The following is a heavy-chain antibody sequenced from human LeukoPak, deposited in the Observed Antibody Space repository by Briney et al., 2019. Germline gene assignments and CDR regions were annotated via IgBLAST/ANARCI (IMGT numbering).Heavy chain of an antibody. Sequence: ASVKVSCKASGYTFTSYDINWVRQATGQGLEWMGWMSPRSGNTRYAQKFQGRVTMTRNTSISTAYMELSSLRSDDPAVYYCARGRYGSDYYFNYWGQGTLVTVSS. D-gene: IGHD3-10*01. CDR1: GYTFTSYD. CDR2: MSPRSGNT. CDR3: ARGRYGSDYYFNY. V-gene: IGHV1-8*01. J-gene: IGHJ4*02.